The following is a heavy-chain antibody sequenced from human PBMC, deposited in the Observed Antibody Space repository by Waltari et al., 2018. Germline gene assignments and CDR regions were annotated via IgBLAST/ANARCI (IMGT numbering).Heavy chain of an antibody. J-gene: IGHJ6*03. CDR2: IYYSGST. CDR1: GGSISSHY. Sequence: QVQLQESGPGLVKPSETLSLTCTVSGGSISSHYWSWIRQPPGKGLEWIGYIYYSGSTNYTPSRKSRVTISVDTSKNQFSLKLSSVTAADTAVYYCARVFRYYMDVWGKGTTVTVSS. V-gene: IGHV4-59*11. D-gene: IGHD3-10*02. CDR3: ARVFRYYMDV.